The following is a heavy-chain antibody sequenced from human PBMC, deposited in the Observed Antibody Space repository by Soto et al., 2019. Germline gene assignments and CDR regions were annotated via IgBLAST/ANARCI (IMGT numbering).Heavy chain of an antibody. Sequence: QVQLQESGPGLVKPSETLSLTCTVSGGSISLERFYWTWIRQPPGKGLEWIGYVSHTGATNYNPGLQSRVDISVDTSRNQFSLKLRSLTAADTSVYLCAREFSCAHINYYDFWGQGTLVSVSA. J-gene: IGHJ4*02. D-gene: IGHD2-21*01. CDR3: AREFSCAHINYYDF. V-gene: IGHV4-61*01. CDR1: GGSISLERFY. CDR2: VSHTGAT.